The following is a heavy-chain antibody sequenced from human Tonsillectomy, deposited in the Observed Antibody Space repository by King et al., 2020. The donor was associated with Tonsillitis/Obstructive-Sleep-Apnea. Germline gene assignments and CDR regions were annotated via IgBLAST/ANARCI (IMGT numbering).Heavy chain of an antibody. J-gene: IGHJ4*02. CDR2: IYYSGST. CDR3: ARTEATVVTHYFDY. V-gene: IGHV4-59*01. Sequence: QLQESGPGLAKPSETLSLTCTVSGGSISSYYWSWIRQPPGKGLEWIGYIYYSGSTNYNPSPKSRVTISVDTSKNQFSLKLSSVTAADTAVYYCARTEATVVTHYFDYWGQGTLVTVSS. D-gene: IGHD4-23*01. CDR1: GGSISSYY.